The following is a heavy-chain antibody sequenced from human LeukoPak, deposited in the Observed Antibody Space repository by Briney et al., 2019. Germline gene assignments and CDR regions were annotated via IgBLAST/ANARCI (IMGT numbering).Heavy chain of an antibody. J-gene: IGHJ4*02. CDR2: ISGSGGST. D-gene: IGHD3-3*01. CDR1: GFTFRTYA. V-gene: IGHV3-23*01. CDR3: AKAVDFWSGLDY. Sequence: GGSLRLSCTASGFTFRTYAMTWVRQAPGKGLEWVSVISGSGGSTYYADSVKGRFTNSRDNSNNTLYLQMSGLRAEDTAVYYCAKAVDFWSGLDYWGQATLVTVSS.